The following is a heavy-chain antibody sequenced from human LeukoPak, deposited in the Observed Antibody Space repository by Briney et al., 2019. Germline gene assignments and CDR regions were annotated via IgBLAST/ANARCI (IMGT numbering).Heavy chain of an antibody. CDR2: MNPNSGNT. D-gene: IGHD2-15*01. Sequence: ASVKVSCKASGYTFTSFDINWVRQATGQGLEWMGWMNPNSGNTGYAQKFQGRVTMTRNTSISTAYMELSSLRSEDTAVYYCARKPVYCSGGSCYSGWFDPWGQGTLVTVSS. CDR1: GYTFTSFD. V-gene: IGHV1-8*01. CDR3: ARKPVYCSGGSCYSGWFDP. J-gene: IGHJ5*02.